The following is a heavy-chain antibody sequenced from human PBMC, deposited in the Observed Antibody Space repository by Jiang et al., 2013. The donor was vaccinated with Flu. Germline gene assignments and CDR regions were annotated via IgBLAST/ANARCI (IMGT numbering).Heavy chain of an antibody. J-gene: IGHJ2*01. D-gene: IGHD1-26*01. V-gene: IGHV1-46*01. Sequence: GAEVKKPGASVKVSCKAIWITTFDQLLYGTGCVQAPGQGLEWMGIINPSGGSTSYAQKFQGRVTMTRDTSTSTVYMELSSLRSEDTAVYYCARDLSGKDNWYFDLWGRGTLVTVSS. CDR3: ARDLSGKDNWYFDL. CDR2: INPSGGST. CDR1: ITTFDQLL.